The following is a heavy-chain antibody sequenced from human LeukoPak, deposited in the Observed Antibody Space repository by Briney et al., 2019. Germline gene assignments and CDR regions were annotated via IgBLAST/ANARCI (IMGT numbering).Heavy chain of an antibody. J-gene: IGHJ6*02. V-gene: IGHV1-69*13. Sequence: GASVKVSCKASGGTFSSYAISWVRQAPGRGLEWMGGLIPIFGTPNYPQKFQGRVSITADESTTTIYMELSSLTSEDTAVYYCARDLEAARRRYYFAMDVWGQGTTVTVSS. D-gene: IGHD6-6*01. CDR2: LIPIFGTP. CDR3: ARDLEAARRRYYFAMDV. CDR1: GGTFSSYA.